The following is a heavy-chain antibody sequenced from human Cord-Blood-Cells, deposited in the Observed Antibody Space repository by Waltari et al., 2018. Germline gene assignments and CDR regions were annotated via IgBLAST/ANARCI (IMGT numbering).Heavy chain of an antibody. V-gene: IGHV3-11*04. CDR1: GFTFSDYY. Sequence: VKPGGSLRLSCAASGFTFSDYYMSWIRQAPGQGLEWVSYISSSGSTIYYADSVKGRFTISRDNAKNSLYLQMNSLRAEDTAVYYCARVEYSSSWYYYYYYMDVWGKGTTVTVSS. D-gene: IGHD6-13*01. CDR3: ARVEYSSSWYYYYYYMDV. CDR2: ISSSGSTI. J-gene: IGHJ6*03.